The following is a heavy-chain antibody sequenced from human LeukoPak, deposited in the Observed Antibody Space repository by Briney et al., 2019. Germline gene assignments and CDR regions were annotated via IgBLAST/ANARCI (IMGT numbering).Heavy chain of an antibody. Sequence: MPSETLSLTCAVSGGSISSSNWWSWVRQPPGKGLEWIGEIYHSGSTNYNPSLKSRVTISVDKSKNQFSLKLSSVTAADTAVYYCARDGLSAGRYYDSSGYKRNWYFDLWGRGTLVTVSS. V-gene: IGHV4-4*02. CDR1: GGSISSSNW. CDR2: IYHSGST. CDR3: ARDGLSAGRYYDSSGYKRNWYFDL. J-gene: IGHJ2*01. D-gene: IGHD3-22*01.